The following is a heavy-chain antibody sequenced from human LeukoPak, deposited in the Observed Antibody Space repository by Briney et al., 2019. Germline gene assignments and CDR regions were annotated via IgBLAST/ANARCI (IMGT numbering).Heavy chain of an antibody. Sequence: ASVKVSCKASGYTFTSYGISWVRQAPGQGLEWMGWISAYNGNTNYAQKLQGRVTMTTDTSTSTAYMELSSLRSEDTAVYYCARDATDYYDSSGSVFDYWGQGTLVTVSS. J-gene: IGHJ4*02. CDR2: ISAYNGNT. CDR1: GYTFTSYG. D-gene: IGHD3-22*01. V-gene: IGHV1-18*01. CDR3: ARDATDYYDSSGSVFDY.